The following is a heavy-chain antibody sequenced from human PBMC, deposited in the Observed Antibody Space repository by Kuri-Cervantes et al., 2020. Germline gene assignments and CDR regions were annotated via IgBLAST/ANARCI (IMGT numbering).Heavy chain of an antibody. Sequence: GGSLKISCAASGFTFSSYGMHWVRQAPGKGLEWVAVIWYDGSYKYYSDSVTGRFTISRDNSKNTLYLQMNSLRVEDTAVYYCARGLGQLGTSFDYWGQGTLVTVSS. CDR3: ARGLGQLGTSFDY. CDR2: IWYDGSYK. V-gene: IGHV3-33*08. J-gene: IGHJ4*02. D-gene: IGHD7-27*01. CDR1: GFTFSSYG.